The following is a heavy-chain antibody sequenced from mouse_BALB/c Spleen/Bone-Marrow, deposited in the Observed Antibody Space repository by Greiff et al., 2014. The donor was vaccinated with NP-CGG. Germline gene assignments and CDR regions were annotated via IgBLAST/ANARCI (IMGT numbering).Heavy chain of an antibody. V-gene: IGHV1-14*01. CDR3: AREVVATDYFDY. J-gene: IGHJ2*01. Sequence: VQLKESGPELVKPGASVKMSCKASRYTFTSYVLHWVRQKPGQGLEWIGFMNPFNDGTKYNEKFKGKATLTSDKSSSTAYMELSSLSSEDSAVYYCAREVVATDYFDYWGQGPTLTVSS. CDR1: RYTFTSYV. D-gene: IGHD1-1*01. CDR2: MNPFNDGT.